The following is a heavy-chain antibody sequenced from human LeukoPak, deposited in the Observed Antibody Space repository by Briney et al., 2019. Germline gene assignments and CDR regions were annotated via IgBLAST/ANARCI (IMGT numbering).Heavy chain of an antibody. CDR2: IYYSGST. CDR1: GGSISSSSYY. CDR3: ARHSCQLPGYFDY. Sequence: SETLSLTCTVSGGSISSSSYYWGWIRQPPGKGLEWIGSIYYSGSTYYNPSLKSRVTISVDTSKNQFSLKLSSVTAAGTAVYYCARHSCQLPGYFDYWGQGTLVTVSS. V-gene: IGHV4-39*01. D-gene: IGHD3-10*01. J-gene: IGHJ4*02.